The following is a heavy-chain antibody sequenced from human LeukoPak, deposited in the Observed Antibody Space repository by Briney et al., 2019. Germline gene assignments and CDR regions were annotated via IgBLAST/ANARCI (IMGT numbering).Heavy chain of an antibody. V-gene: IGHV3-48*03. CDR3: ARDGAYYDNRGPYYPLGY. D-gene: IGHD3-22*01. J-gene: IGHJ4*02. CDR2: ISSSGSTI. CDR1: GFTFSSYE. Sequence: GGSLRLSCAASGFTFSSYEMNWVRQAPGKGLEWVSYISSSGSTIYYADSVKGRFTISRDNAKNSLYLQMNSLRAEDTAVYYCARDGAYYDNRGPYYPLGYWGQGTLVTVSS.